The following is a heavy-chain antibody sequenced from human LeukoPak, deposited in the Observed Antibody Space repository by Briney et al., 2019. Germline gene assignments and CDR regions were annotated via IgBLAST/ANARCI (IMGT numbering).Heavy chain of an antibody. CDR1: KFTFSSYN. V-gene: IGHV3-21*04. D-gene: IGHD3-22*01. Sequence: GGSLRLSCAASKFTFSSYNMNWVRQAPGKGLEWVSSISSGSSYIYYADSVKGRFTISRDNTKNSLYLQMNNLRAEDTAVYYCARRDYYDSSGYSPLFDYWGQGTLVTVSS. CDR2: ISSGSSYI. CDR3: ARRDYYDSSGYSPLFDY. J-gene: IGHJ4*02.